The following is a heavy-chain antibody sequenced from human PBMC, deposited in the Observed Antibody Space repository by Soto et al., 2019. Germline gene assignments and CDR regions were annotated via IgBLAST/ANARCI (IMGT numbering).Heavy chain of an antibody. CDR2: IIPIFGTA. V-gene: IGHV1-69*01. Sequence: QVQLVQSGAEVKKPGSSVKVSCKASGGTFSSYAISWVRQAPGQGLERMGGIIPIFGTANYAQKFQGRVTITADESTSTAYMELSSLRSEDTAVYYCARSAPPYCSGGSCYPRTFDYWGQGTLVTVSS. D-gene: IGHD2-15*01. CDR1: GGTFSSYA. CDR3: ARSAPPYCSGGSCYPRTFDY. J-gene: IGHJ4*02.